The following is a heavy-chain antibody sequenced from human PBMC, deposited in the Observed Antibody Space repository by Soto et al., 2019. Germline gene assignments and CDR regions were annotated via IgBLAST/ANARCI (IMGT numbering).Heavy chain of an antibody. D-gene: IGHD3-16*01. Sequence: EVQLLESGGEVVRPGGSLRLSCAASGFTFSSYAMGWVGQAPGKGLEWVAGVSRAGTHTFYADSVRGRFSISRDNSRDTVVLYMNALRGDDTAVYFCVKYTVTEDLGESWGQGTLVSVSS. J-gene: IGHJ5*02. CDR2: VSRAGTHT. CDR1: GFTFSSYA. V-gene: IGHV3-23*01. CDR3: VKYTVTEDLGES.